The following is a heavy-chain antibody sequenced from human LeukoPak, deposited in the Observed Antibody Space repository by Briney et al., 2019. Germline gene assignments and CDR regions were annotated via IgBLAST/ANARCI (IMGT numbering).Heavy chain of an antibody. CDR1: GFTFDDYA. CDR3: AKDMREYSSSSGSGGFDY. D-gene: IGHD6-6*01. CDR2: ISWNSGSI. J-gene: IGHJ4*02. V-gene: IGHV3-9*01. Sequence: GGSLRLSCAASGFTFDDYAMHWVRQAPRKGLEWVSGISWNSGSIGYADSVKGRFTISRDNAKNSLYLQMNSLRAEDTALYYCAKDMREYSSSSGSGGFDYWGQGTLVTVSS.